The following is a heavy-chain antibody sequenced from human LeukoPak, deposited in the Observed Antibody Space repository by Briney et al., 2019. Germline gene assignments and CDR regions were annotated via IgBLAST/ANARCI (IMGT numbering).Heavy chain of an antibody. CDR3: ARARPYCSGGSCYSIR. CDR2: ISSSGSTI. V-gene: IGHV3-48*04. D-gene: IGHD2-15*01. Sequence: SGGSLRLSCAASGFTFSSYAMSWVRQAPGKGLEWVSYISSSGSTIYYADSVKGRFTISRDNAKNSLYLQMNSLRAEDTAVYYCARARPYCSGGSCYSIRWGQGTLVTVSS. CDR1: GFTFSSYA. J-gene: IGHJ4*02.